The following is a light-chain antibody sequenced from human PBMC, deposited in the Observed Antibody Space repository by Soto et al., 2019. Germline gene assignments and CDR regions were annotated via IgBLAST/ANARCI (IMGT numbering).Light chain of an antibody. J-gene: IGLJ1*01. V-gene: IGLV2-14*01. CDR3: CSFTTRSTYV. Sequence: QSALTQPASVSGSPGQSITISCTGTSSDVGGYNYVSWYQQYPGKAPKVMIYDVTNRPSGVSNRFSGSRSGNTASLTISGLQAEDEADYYCCSFTTRSTYVFGTGTKVTVL. CDR2: DVT. CDR1: SSDVGGYNY.